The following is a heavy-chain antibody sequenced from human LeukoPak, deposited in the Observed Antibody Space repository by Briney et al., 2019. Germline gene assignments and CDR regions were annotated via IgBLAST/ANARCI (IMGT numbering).Heavy chain of an antibody. CDR2: INHSGST. J-gene: IGHJ4*02. CDR3: ARGVKKYYYGSGSFDY. CDR1: GGSFSGYY. V-gene: IGHV4-34*01. Sequence: PSETLSLTCTVSGGSFSGYYWSWIRQPPGKGLEWIGEINHSGSTNYNPSLKSRVTISVDTSKNQFSLKLSSVTAADTAVYYCARGVKKYYYGSGSFDYWGQGTLVTVSS. D-gene: IGHD3-10*01.